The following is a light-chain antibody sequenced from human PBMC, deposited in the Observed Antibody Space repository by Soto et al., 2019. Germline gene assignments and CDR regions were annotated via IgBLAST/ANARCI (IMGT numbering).Light chain of an antibody. CDR3: SSYTSSSTLGV. CDR1: SSDVGGYNY. Sequence: QSALTQPASVSGSPGQSITISCTGTSSDVGGYNYVSWYQQHPGKAPTLMIYDVSNPPSGVSNRFSGSKSVNTASLTISGLQAEDEDDYYCSSYTSSSTLGVFGGGTKLTVL. J-gene: IGLJ2*01. V-gene: IGLV2-14*01. CDR2: DVS.